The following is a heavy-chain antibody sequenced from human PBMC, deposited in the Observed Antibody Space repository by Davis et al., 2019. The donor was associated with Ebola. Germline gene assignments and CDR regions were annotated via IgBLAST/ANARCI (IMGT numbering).Heavy chain of an antibody. Sequence: PSETLSLTCAVYGGSFSGYYWSWIRQHPGKGLEWIGYIYYSGSTYYNPSLKSRVTISVDTSKNQFSLKLSSVTAADTAVYYCAREAYYGMDVWGQGTTVTVSS. CDR1: GGSFSGYY. J-gene: IGHJ6*02. V-gene: IGHV4-31*11. CDR2: IYYSGST. CDR3: AREAYYGMDV.